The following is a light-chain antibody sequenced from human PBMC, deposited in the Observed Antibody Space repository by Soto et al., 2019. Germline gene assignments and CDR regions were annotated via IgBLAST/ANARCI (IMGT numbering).Light chain of an antibody. J-gene: IGLJ3*02. CDR1: SSNIGAGYD. V-gene: IGLV1-51*01. Sequence: QSVLTQPPSVSGAPGQRVTISCTGSSSNIGAGYDVHWYQQLPGTAPKLLIYDNYKRPSGIPDRFSGSKSGTSATLGITGLQTGDEADYYCGTWDNSLSGGVFGGGTKLTVL. CDR2: DNY. CDR3: GTWDNSLSGGV.